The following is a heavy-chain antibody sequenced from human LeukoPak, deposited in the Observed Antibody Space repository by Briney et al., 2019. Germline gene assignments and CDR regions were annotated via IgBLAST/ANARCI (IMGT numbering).Heavy chain of an antibody. J-gene: IGHJ3*02. CDR3: ARPEAVAGTGAFDI. CDR1: GGSFSGYY. D-gene: IGHD6-19*01. CDR2: INHSGST. V-gene: IGHV4-34*01. Sequence: PSETLSLTCAVYGGSFSGYYWSWIRQPPGKGLEWIGEINHSGSTNYNPPLKSRVTISVDTSKNQFSLKLSSVTAADTAVYYCARPEAVAGTGAFDIWGQGTMVTVSS.